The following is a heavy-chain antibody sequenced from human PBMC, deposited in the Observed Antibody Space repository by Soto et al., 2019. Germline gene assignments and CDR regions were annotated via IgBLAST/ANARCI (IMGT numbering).Heavy chain of an antibody. CDR2: IYPGDSDT. Sequence: PGESLKISCKGSGYSFTKYWIGWVRQMPGTGLEWMGIIYPGDSDTGYSPSFEGQVTISADKSISTAYLQRSSLKASDTAMYYCARHHETTYYYDDSGYNDAFDIWGQGTMVTVSS. CDR3: ARHHETTYYYDDSGYNDAFDI. V-gene: IGHV5-51*01. CDR1: GYSFTKYW. D-gene: IGHD3-22*01. J-gene: IGHJ3*02.